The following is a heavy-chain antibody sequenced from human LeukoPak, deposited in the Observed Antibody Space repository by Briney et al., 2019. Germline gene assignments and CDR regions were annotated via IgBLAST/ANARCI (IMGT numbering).Heavy chain of an antibody. D-gene: IGHD2-15*01. CDR2: VTGSGGDT. J-gene: IGHJ5*01. V-gene: IGHV3-23*01. CDR3: ARGTLEHCSGASCYPLDS. Sequence: TSETLSLTCTVSGGSISSSSYYWGWIRRPPGKGLECVSVVTGSGGDTYYTGSVNGRFTISRDNSKNTLYLQMNSLRAEDTAVYYCARGTLEHCSGASCYPLDSWGQGTLVTVSS. CDR1: GGSISSSSYY.